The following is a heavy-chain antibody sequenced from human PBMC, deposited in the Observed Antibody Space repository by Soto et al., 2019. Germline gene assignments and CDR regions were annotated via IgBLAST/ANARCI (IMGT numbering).Heavy chain of an antibody. V-gene: IGHV3-23*01. CDR1: GFTFNNYA. CDR2: INNGGDNI. CDR3: AKTFLARYCSSSICYDPADYFDY. J-gene: IGHJ4*02. Sequence: GGSLRLSCAASGFTFNNYAMSWVRQAPGKGLEWVSSINNGGDNIYYADSVKGRFTISRDNSKSTLYLQMNSLRAEDTAVYYCAKTFLARYCSSSICYDPADYFDYWGQGTLVTVSS. D-gene: IGHD2-2*01.